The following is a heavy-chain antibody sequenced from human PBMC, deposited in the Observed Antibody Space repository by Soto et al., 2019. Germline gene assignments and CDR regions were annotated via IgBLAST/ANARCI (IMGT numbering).Heavy chain of an antibody. CDR2: ISYDGSNK. D-gene: IGHD1-26*01. J-gene: IGHJ6*02. CDR1: GFTFSSYG. CDR3: AKDVVVGATAGLGDYYYYYGMDV. Sequence: QVQLVESGGGVVQPGRSLRLSCAASGFTFSSYGMHWVRQAPGKGLEWVAVISYDGSNKYYADSVKGRFTISRDNSKTTLYLHMNRLRAEDTAVYYCAKDVVVGATAGLGDYYYYYGMDVWGQGTTVTVSS. V-gene: IGHV3-30*18.